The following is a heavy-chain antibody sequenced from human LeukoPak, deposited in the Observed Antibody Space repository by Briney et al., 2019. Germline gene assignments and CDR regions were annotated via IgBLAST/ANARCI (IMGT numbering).Heavy chain of an antibody. CDR1: GGTFSSYA. Sequence: ASVKVSCKACGGTFSSYAISWVRQAPGQGLEWMGWIIPIFGTANYAQKFQGRVTITADKSTSTAYMELSSLRSEDTAVYYCARVASTTRRHDAFDIWGQGTMVIVSS. J-gene: IGHJ3*02. V-gene: IGHV1-69*06. D-gene: IGHD1-1*01. CDR2: IIPIFGTA. CDR3: ARVASTTRRHDAFDI.